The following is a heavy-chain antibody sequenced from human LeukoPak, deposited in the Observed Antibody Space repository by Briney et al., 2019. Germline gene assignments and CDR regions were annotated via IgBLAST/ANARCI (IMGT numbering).Heavy chain of an antibody. D-gene: IGHD1/OR15-1a*01. CDR2: IYSSGST. CDR3: ARRGITGTWYYSDY. J-gene: IGHJ4*02. V-gene: IGHV4-59*01. CDR1: GGSISTYY. Sequence: PSETLSLTCTVSGGSISTYYWSWIRQPPGKGLEWIGYIYSSGSTNYNPSLRSRVTISVDTSKNQFSLKLSSVTAADTAVYYCARRGITGTWYYSDYWGQGTLVTVSS.